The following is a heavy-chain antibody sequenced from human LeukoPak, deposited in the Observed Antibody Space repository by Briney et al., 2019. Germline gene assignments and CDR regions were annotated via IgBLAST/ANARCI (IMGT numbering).Heavy chain of an antibody. CDR2: INHSGGT. V-gene: IGHV4-34*01. Sequence: SETLSLTCAVYGGSFSDYSWSWIRQPPGKGLEWIGEINHSGGTNNNPSLISRVIMSVYTPKNQFPRKVNSVTAEDQAVYYCARVGYSYSINDWSRTGLGAYPTKYLYYMDVWGKGTTVTVSS. CDR1: GGSFSDYS. D-gene: IGHD5-18*01. J-gene: IGHJ6*03. CDR3: ARVGYSYSINDWSRTGLGAYPTKYLYYMDV.